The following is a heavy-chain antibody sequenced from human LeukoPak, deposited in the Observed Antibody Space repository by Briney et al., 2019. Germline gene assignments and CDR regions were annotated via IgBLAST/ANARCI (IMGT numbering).Heavy chain of an antibody. J-gene: IGHJ4*02. CDR3: ARGDSGYDYGFDN. CDR1: GGTFSSHA. CDR2: IIPIFGTT. D-gene: IGHD5-12*01. Sequence: ASMTLSCKASGGTFSSHAISCVRQAPAQGLEWVGGIIPIFGTTNYAQKFQGRVTITTDESTSTGYMGLRSLRSDDTAVYYCARGDSGYDYGFDNWGQGTLVTVSS. V-gene: IGHV1-69*05.